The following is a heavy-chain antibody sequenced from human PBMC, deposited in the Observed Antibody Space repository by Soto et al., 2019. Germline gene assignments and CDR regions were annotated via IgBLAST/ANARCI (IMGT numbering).Heavy chain of an antibody. CDR3: ARTHWVSGTEY. CDR1: GGSMTGYF. V-gene: IGHV4-4*07. Sequence: QVQLQESGPGLVKPSETLSLTCTVSGGSMTGYFWSWIRQPAGKALEWIGHVYNSGNTDYNPSLAGRITMAVDKSKRQFSLKVKSVTAADTAVYYCARTHWVSGTEYWGQGILFTVSS. J-gene: IGHJ4*02. D-gene: IGHD6-19*01. CDR2: VYNSGNT.